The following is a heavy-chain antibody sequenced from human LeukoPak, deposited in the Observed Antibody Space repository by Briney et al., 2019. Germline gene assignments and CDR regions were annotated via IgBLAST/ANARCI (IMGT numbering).Heavy chain of an antibody. Sequence: GGSLRLSCAASGFTVSSNYMNWVRQAPGKGLEWVSVLYSGGDTYYTDSVKGRFTISRDNSKNTLYLQMNSLRVEDAAVYYCARARGSGWLDFDCWGQGTLVTVSS. CDR2: LYSGGDT. J-gene: IGHJ4*02. D-gene: IGHD6-19*01. V-gene: IGHV3-53*01. CDR3: ARARGSGWLDFDC. CDR1: GFTVSSNY.